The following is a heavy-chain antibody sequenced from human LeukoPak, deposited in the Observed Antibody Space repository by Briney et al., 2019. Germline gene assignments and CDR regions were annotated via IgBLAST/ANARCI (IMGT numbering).Heavy chain of an antibody. J-gene: IGHJ4*02. CDR3: TRGVEMTTISPYY. CDR1: GFTFSDYT. V-gene: IGHV3-49*03. D-gene: IGHD5-24*01. CDR2: IRNKTYSGTT. Sequence: GGSLRLSCAVSGFTFSDYTMSWFRQAPGKGLEWVGFIRNKTYSGTTEYAASVKGRFTISRDDSTSIAYLQMNSLKTKDTAMYYCTRGVEMTTISPYYWGQGTLVTVSS.